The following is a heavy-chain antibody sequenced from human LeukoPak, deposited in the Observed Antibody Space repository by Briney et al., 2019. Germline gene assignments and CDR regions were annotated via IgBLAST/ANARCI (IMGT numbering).Heavy chain of an antibody. Sequence: GASVKVSCKASGYTFTSYGISWVRQAPGQGLEWMGWISAYNGNTNYAQKLQGRVTMTTDTSTSTAYMELRSLRSDDTAVYYCARFVVVPAARGDNWFDPWGQETLVTVSS. J-gene: IGHJ5*02. V-gene: IGHV1-18*01. CDR1: GYTFTSYG. CDR2: ISAYNGNT. CDR3: ARFVVVPAARGDNWFDP. D-gene: IGHD2-2*01.